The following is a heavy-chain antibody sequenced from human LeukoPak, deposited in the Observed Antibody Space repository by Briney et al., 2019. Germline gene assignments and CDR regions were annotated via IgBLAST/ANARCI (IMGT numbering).Heavy chain of an antibody. CDR2: TYYRSKWYN. Sequence: SQTLSLTCAISGDSVSSNSAAWNWIRQSPSRGLEWLGRTYYRSKWYNDYAVSVKSRITINPDTSKNQFSLQLNSVTPEDTAVYYCARDAARGVRGVIHDAFDIWGQGTMVTVSS. CDR1: GDSVSSNSAA. CDR3: ARDAARGVRGVIHDAFDI. J-gene: IGHJ3*02. V-gene: IGHV6-1*01. D-gene: IGHD3-10*01.